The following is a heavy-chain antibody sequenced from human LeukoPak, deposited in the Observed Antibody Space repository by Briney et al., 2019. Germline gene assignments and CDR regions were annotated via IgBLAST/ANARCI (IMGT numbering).Heavy chain of an antibody. J-gene: IGHJ4*02. D-gene: IGHD2-15*01. Sequence: PGGSLRLSCAASGFTFSDYYMSWVRQAPGKGLEWVSVIYSGGSTYYADSVKGRFTISRDNSKNTLYLQMNSLRAEDTAVYYCARFYGGKRAFDYWGQGTLVTVSS. V-gene: IGHV3-53*01. CDR3: ARFYGGKRAFDY. CDR2: IYSGGST. CDR1: GFTFSDYY.